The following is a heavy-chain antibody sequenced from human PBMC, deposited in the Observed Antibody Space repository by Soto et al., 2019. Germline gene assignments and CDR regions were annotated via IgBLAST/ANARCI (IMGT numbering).Heavy chain of an antibody. D-gene: IGHD2-2*01. V-gene: IGHV4-31*03. CDR1: GGSISSGNYY. J-gene: IGHJ4*02. Sequence: QVQLQESGPGLVKPSQTLSLTCTVSGGSISSGNYYWSWIRQHPGKGMEWIGYIHYSGDNYYNPYLTSRVTISIDTAKNQFSLKLSSVTAADTAVYYCARGDYNVYRCYAYWGQGTLVTVSS. CDR2: IHYSGDN. CDR3: ARGDYNVYRCYAY.